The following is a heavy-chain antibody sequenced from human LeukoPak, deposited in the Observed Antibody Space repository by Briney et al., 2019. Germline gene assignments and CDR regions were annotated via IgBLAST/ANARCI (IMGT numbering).Heavy chain of an antibody. J-gene: IGHJ4*02. CDR3: TTPIAAAGTFTFDY. Sequence: SGGSLRLSCAASGFTFSNAWMSWVRQAPGKGLEWVGRIKSKTDGGTTDYAAPVKGRFTISRDDSKNTLYLQMNSLKTEDTAVYYCTTPIAAAGTFTFDYWGQGTLVTVSS. CDR1: GFTFSNAW. D-gene: IGHD6-13*01. V-gene: IGHV3-15*01. CDR2: IKSKTDGGTT.